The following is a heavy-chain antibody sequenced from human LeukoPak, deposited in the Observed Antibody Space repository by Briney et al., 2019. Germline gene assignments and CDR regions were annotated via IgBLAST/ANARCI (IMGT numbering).Heavy chain of an antibody. Sequence: ASLKVSSEASGYTLTDYYIYTVRQAPGQGLGCLGWLNPHSGGTNNARKFQGRVTLTRDTSNSTTYMELSTLTSDDTAIYYCARGHRIINGLDVWGQGTTVIVSS. J-gene: IGHJ6*02. V-gene: IGHV1-2*02. CDR3: ARGHRIINGLDV. CDR2: LNPHSGGT. CDR1: GYTLTDYY.